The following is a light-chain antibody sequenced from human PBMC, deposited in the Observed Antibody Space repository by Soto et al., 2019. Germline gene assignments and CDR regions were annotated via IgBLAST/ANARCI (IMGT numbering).Light chain of an antibody. CDR2: GSA. CDR3: QQYHNWPA. V-gene: IGKV3-15*01. CDR1: QSVFSS. Sequence: IGMTQSPATLSVSPGERATLSCRASQSVFSSLAWFQQRPGQAPRLLIYGSATRATGIPARFSGSGSGTEFTLTISSLQSEDSAVYYCQQYHNWPAFGQGTKVDIK. J-gene: IGKJ1*01.